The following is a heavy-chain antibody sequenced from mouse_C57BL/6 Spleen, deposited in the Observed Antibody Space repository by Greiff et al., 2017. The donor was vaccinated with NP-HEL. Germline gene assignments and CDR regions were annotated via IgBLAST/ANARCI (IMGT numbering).Heavy chain of an antibody. CDR2: IYPGDGDT. CDR1: GYAFSSSW. CDR3: ARGWFAY. Sequence: VQLQHSGPELVKPGASVKISCKASGYAFSSSWMNWVKQRPGKGLEWIGRIYPGDGDTNYNGKFKGKATLTADKSSSTAYMQLSSLTSEDSAVYFCARGWFAYWGQGTLVTVSA. V-gene: IGHV1-82*01. J-gene: IGHJ3*01.